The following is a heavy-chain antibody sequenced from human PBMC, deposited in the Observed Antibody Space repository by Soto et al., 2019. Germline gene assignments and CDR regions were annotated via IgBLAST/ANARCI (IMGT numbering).Heavy chain of an antibody. Sequence: SVKVSCKASGYTFTSDASSWVRQTPGQGLEWMGGIIPIFGTANYAQKFQGRVTITADESTSTAYMELSSLRSEDTAVYYCATGLDTAMVKWPSDYWGQGTLVTVSS. CDR1: GYTFTSDA. D-gene: IGHD5-18*01. CDR3: ATGLDTAMVKWPSDY. J-gene: IGHJ4*02. CDR2: IIPIFGTA. V-gene: IGHV1-69*13.